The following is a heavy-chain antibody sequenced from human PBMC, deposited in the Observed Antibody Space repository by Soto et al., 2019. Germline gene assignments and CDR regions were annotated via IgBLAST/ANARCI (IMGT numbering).Heavy chain of an antibody. CDR1: GGTFTTYA. CDR2: IIPMYNKP. CDR3: ARGYSGGYDYAMDV. D-gene: IGHD4-4*01. J-gene: IGHJ6*02. V-gene: IGHV1-69*01. Sequence: QVQLVQSGAEVKKPGSSVRVSCQASGGTFTTYAFNWVRQAPGQGLEWMGGIIPMYNKPNYAPNFLGRVTISADPSTSTAYLELTTLRSEDTAVYFCARGYSGGYDYAMDVWGQGTTVTVSS.